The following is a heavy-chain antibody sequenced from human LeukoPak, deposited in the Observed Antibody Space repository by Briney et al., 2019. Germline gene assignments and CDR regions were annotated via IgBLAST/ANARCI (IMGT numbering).Heavy chain of an antibody. D-gene: IGHD7-27*01. Sequence: PGGSLRLSCAASGFTFNDYYMSWVRQAPGKGLEWVSYISMSSTTIYYADSVKGRFTISRDNSKNTLYLQMNSLRAEDTAVYYCARASTGDDAFDIWGQGTMVTVSS. J-gene: IGHJ3*02. V-gene: IGHV3-11*01. CDR2: ISMSSTTI. CDR1: GFTFNDYY. CDR3: ARASTGDDAFDI.